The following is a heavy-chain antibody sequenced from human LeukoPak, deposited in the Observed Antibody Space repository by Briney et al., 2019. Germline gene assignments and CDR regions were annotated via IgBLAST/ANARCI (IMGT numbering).Heavy chain of an antibody. D-gene: IGHD5-12*01. CDR1: GFTFDDYA. J-gene: IGHJ4*02. CDR3: ARDDVDIVATIPFDY. Sequence: PGGSLRLSCAASGFTFDDYAMHWVRQAPGKGLEWVSLISWDGGSTYYADSVKGRFTISRDNSKNSLYLQMNSLRAEDTALYYCARDDVDIVATIPFDYWGQGTLVTVSS. CDR2: ISWDGGST. V-gene: IGHV3-43D*03.